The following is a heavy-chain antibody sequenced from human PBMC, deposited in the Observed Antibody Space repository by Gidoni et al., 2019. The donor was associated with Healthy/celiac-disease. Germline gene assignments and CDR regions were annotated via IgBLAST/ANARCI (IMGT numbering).Heavy chain of an antibody. CDR2: IYYSGST. J-gene: IGHJ5*02. D-gene: IGHD6-19*01. CDR3: ARLHSSGWYGGVGPQNWFDP. CDR1: VSISSSSYY. V-gene: IGHV4-39*01. Sequence: QLQLQESGPGLVKPSETLSLTCTVSVSISSSSYYWGWIRQPPGKGLEWIGSIYYSGSTYYNPSLKSRVTISVDTSKNQFSLKLSSVTAADTAVYYCARLHSSGWYGGVGPQNWFDPWGQGTLVTVSS.